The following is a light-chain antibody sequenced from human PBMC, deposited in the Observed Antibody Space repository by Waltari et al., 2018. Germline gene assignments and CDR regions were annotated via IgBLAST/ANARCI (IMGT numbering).Light chain of an antibody. V-gene: IGKV3-20*01. Sequence: EVVLTQSPGTLSLSPGERATLSCRASQRLIKRYVAWYHQKPGQAPTLLIYGASNRAAGIPDRFSGSGSETDFTLTISRLEPEDFGVYYCQQYGSSVMYTVGQGTRLEIK. CDR2: GAS. J-gene: IGKJ2*01. CDR1: QRLIKRY. CDR3: QQYGSSVMYT.